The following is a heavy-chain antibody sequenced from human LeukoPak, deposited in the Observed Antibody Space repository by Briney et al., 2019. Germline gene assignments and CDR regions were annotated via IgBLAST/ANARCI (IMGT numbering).Heavy chain of an antibody. D-gene: IGHD4-17*01. CDR3: ARRQYGDHYYFDY. CDR1: GGSISSSNYY. J-gene: IGHJ4*02. V-gene: IGHV4-39*01. Sequence: PSETLSLTCSVSGGSISSSNYYWAWIRQPPGKGLEWIANIDYSGSTYYNPSLKSRVTISVDTSKNQFSLKLSSVTGADTAVYYCARRQYGDHYYFDYWGQGTLVTVSS. CDR2: IDYSGST.